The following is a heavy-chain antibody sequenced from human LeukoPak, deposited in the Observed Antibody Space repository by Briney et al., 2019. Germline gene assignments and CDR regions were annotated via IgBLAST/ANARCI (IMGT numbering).Heavy chain of an antibody. CDR1: GFTFSSYS. CDR3: AKVFTIFGPASI. V-gene: IGHV3-21*04. J-gene: IGHJ4*02. D-gene: IGHD3-3*01. CDR2: ISSSSSYI. Sequence: GGSLRLSCAASGFTFSSYSMNWVRQAPGKGLEWVSSISSSSSYIYYADSVKGRFTISRDNSKNTLYLQMNSLRAEDTAVYYCAKVFTIFGPASIWGQGTLVTVSS.